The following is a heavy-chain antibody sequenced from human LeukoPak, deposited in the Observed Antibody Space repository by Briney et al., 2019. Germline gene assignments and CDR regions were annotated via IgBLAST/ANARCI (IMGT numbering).Heavy chain of an antibody. CDR3: ARGNILTGYCFDF. Sequence: SETLSLTCAVYGGSITGYYWSWIRQTPGRGLEWVGEIHYTGATSYNPPLKSRATISTDTSKNQFSLRLSSVTAADTAVYYCARGNILTGYCFDFWGQGALVTVSS. D-gene: IGHD3-9*01. CDR1: GGSITGYY. CDR2: IHYTGAT. J-gene: IGHJ4*02. V-gene: IGHV4-34*01.